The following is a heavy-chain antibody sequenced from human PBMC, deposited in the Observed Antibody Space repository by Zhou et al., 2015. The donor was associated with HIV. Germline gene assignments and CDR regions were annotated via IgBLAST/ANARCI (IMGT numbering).Heavy chain of an antibody. V-gene: IGHV1-18*01. Sequence: QLQLVQSGAELKKPGSSVKVSCKASGGTFNNHGISWVRQAPGQGLEWMGWISTSNGNTDYARVVHDRVTLTTHTSTGTAYMDLRNLTADDTAMYYCGRGSYGDYWGQGTLVTVSS. CDR1: GGTFNNHG. CDR3: GRGSYGDY. D-gene: IGHD3-10*01. CDR2: ISTSNGNT. J-gene: IGHJ4*02.